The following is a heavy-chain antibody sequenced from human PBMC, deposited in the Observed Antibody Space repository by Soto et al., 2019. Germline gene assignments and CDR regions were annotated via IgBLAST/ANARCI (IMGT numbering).Heavy chain of an antibody. CDR1: GGAFNSDY. Sequence: SETLSLTCSLSGGAFNSDYWSWIRQPPGKGLEWIGFVSYSGSTDYHPSLKSRVTISIDTSKNQFSLKMISVTAADTAVYYCARHGSDSGWFFFDPWGQGALVTVSS. D-gene: IGHD6-19*01. CDR2: VSYSGST. J-gene: IGHJ5*02. CDR3: ARHGSDSGWFFFDP. V-gene: IGHV4-59*08.